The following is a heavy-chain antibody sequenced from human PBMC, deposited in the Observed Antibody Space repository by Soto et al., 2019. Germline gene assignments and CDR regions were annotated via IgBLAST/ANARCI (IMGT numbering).Heavy chain of an antibody. CDR3: AVVDCSSTRCYSALGWYFDL. J-gene: IGHJ2*01. D-gene: IGHD2-2*02. CDR2: IIPIFGTA. Sequence: QVQLVQSGAEVKKPGSSVKVSCKASGGTFSSYAISWVRQAPGQGLEWMGGIIPIFGTANYAQKFQGRVTITADESTSRAYMELSSLRSEDTAVYYCAVVDCSSTRCYSALGWYFDLWGRGALVTVSS. V-gene: IGHV1-69*01. CDR1: GGTFSSYA.